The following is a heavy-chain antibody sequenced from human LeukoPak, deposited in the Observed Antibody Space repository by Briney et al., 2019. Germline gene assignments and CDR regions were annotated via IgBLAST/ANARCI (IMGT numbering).Heavy chain of an antibody. V-gene: IGHV1-18*01. Sequence: ASVKVSCKASGYTFTSYGISWVRQAPGQGLEWMGWISAYNGNTNYAQKLQGRVTMTTDTSTSTAYMELRSLRSDDTAVYYCARDVGRYYYYYYMDVWGKGTTITVSS. J-gene: IGHJ6*03. D-gene: IGHD2-15*01. CDR3: ARDVGRYYYYYYMDV. CDR1: GYTFTSYG. CDR2: ISAYNGNT.